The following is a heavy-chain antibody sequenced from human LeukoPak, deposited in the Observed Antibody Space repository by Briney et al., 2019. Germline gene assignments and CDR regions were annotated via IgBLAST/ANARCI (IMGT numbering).Heavy chain of an antibody. V-gene: IGHV5-51*01. CDR2: INPDDSDI. CDR3: ARTEFQLLRGAMDV. J-gene: IGHJ6*03. Sequence: GESLKISCKGSGYGFTSYWIGWVRQMPGKGVEWMGIINPDDSDIRYSPSFQGQVTISVDKSISTAYLQLSSLKASDTAMYYCARTEFQLLRGAMDVWGKGTTVTISS. CDR1: GYGFTSYW. D-gene: IGHD2-2*01.